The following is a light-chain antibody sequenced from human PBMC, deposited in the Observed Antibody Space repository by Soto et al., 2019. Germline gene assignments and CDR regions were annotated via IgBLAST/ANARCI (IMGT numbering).Light chain of an antibody. V-gene: IGLV4-60*02. J-gene: IGLJ2*01. Sequence: QPVLTQSSSASASLGSSVKLTCTLSSGHSSYIIAWHQQQPGKAPRYLMKLEGSGSYNKGSGVPDRFSGSSSGADRYLTISNLQFEDEANYYCETWDSNTRVFGGATNLTVL. CDR1: SGHSSYI. CDR2: LEGSGSY. CDR3: ETWDSNTRV.